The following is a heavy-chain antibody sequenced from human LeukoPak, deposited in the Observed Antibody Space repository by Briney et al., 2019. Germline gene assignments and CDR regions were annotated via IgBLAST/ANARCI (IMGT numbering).Heavy chain of an antibody. J-gene: IGHJ4*02. CDR1: GYTFTSYG. Sequence: GASVKVSCKASGYTFTSYGISWVRQAPGQGLEWMGWISAYNGNTNYAQKLQGRVTMTTDTSTSTAYMELRSLRSDDTAVYYCARDVRGTMVRGVEPWAYWGQGTLVTVS. V-gene: IGHV1-18*01. CDR2: ISAYNGNT. D-gene: IGHD3-10*01. CDR3: ARDVRGTMVRGVEPWAY.